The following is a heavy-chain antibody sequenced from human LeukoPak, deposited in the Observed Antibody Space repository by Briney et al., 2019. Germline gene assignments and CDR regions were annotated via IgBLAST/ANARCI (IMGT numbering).Heavy chain of an antibody. Sequence: ASVKVSCKASGYTFTDYYMHWVRQAPGQGLECMGWINPNSGGTNYAQKFQGRVTMTRDTSISTAYMELSRLRSDDTAVYYCARDLVGYCSSTSCFDLGYWGQGTLVTVSS. CDR2: INPNSGGT. CDR1: GYTFTDYY. J-gene: IGHJ4*02. V-gene: IGHV1-2*02. D-gene: IGHD2-2*01. CDR3: ARDLVGYCSSTSCFDLGY.